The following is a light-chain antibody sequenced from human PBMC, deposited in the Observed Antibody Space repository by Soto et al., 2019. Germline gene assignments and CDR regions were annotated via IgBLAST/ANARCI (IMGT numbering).Light chain of an antibody. CDR3: SSYAGSNNFVV. V-gene: IGLV2-8*01. Sequence: QSALTQYPSASGSPGQSVTISCTGTSSDVGGYNYVSWYQQHPGKAPKLMIYEVSKRPSGVPDCFSGSKSGNTASLTVSGLQAEDEADYYCSSYAGSNNFVVFGGGTKLTVL. J-gene: IGLJ2*01. CDR2: EVS. CDR1: SSDVGGYNY.